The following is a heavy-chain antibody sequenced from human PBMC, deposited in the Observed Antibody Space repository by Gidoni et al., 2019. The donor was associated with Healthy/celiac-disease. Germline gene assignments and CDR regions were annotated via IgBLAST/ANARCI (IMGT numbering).Heavy chain of an antibody. CDR1: GGSISSSSYY. CDR2: IYYSGST. CDR3: ARRGNGGGDCKICPIDY. D-gene: IGHD2-21*01. Sequence: QLQLQESGPGLVKPSETLSLTCTVSGGSISSSSYYWGWIRQPPGKGLEWIGSIYYSGSTYYNPSLKSRVTISVDTSKNQFSLKLSSVTAADTAVYYCARRGNGGGDCKICPIDYWGQGTLVTVSS. V-gene: IGHV4-39*01. J-gene: IGHJ4*02.